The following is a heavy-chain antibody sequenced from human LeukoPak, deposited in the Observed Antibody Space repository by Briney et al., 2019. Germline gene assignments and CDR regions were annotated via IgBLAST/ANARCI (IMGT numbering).Heavy chain of an antibody. J-gene: IGHJ4*02. CDR3: ARGIHPHC. CDR2: INHSGST. Sequence: PSETLSLTCAVYGGSFSGYYWSWIRQPPGKGLEWIGEINHSGSTNYNPSLKSRVTISVDTSKNQFSLKLSSVTAADTAVYYCARGIHPHCWGQGTLVTVSS. CDR1: GGSFSGYY. V-gene: IGHV4-34*01. D-gene: IGHD2-21*01.